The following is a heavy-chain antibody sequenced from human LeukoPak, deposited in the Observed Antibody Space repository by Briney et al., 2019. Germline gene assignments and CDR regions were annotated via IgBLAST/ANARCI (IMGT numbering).Heavy chain of an antibody. CDR2: IGGIGAST. CDR1: GFTFSSHA. CDR3: AKTATTASLVPLDY. J-gene: IGHJ4*02. D-gene: IGHD3-16*01. Sequence: GGSLRLSCAASGFTFSSHAMNWVRQAPGKGLEWVSSIGGIGASTYYADSVKGRFTISRDNSKNTLYLQMNSLRAEDTALYYCAKTATTASLVPLDYWGQGTLVTVSS. V-gene: IGHV3-23*01.